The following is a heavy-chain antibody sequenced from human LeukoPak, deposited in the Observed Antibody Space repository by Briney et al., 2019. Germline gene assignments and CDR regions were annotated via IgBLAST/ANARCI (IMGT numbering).Heavy chain of an antibody. V-gene: IGHV3-20*04. CDR3: ARGLMGGYPHFDF. Sequence: GGSLRLSCAASGFTFDDFAMSWVRQAPGKGLEWVSFVNWNGGDIGYADSVKGRFTISRDNAKNSLYLQMNNLRAEDTAVYYCARGLMGGYPHFDFWGRGTLVTVSS. D-gene: IGHD3-22*01. CDR2: VNWNGGDI. J-gene: IGHJ4*02. CDR1: GFTFDDFA.